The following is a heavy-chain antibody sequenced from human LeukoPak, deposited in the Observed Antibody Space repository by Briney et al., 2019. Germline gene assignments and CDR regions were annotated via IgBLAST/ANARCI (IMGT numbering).Heavy chain of an antibody. CDR1: GLHFSGTA. CDR2: ISGSGGST. J-gene: IGHJ5*02. Sequence: PGGSLRLSCAASGLHFSGTAMSWVRQAPGKGLEWVSAISGSGGSTYYADSVKGRFTISRDNSKNTLYLQMNSLRAEDTAVYYCANLNWFDPWGQGTLVTVSS. CDR3: ANLNWFDP. V-gene: IGHV3-23*01.